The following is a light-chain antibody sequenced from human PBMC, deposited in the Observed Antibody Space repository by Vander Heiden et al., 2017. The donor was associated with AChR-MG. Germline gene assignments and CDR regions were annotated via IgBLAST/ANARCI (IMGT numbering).Light chain of an antibody. CDR3: QRYNSAPRT. CDR1: QGIAIS. J-gene: IGKJ1*01. V-gene: IGKV1-27*01. Sequence: DIQMTQSPSSLSASVGDRVTITCRASQGIAISLAWYQQKPGQVPKLLIYAASTLQSGVPSRFSGSGSGTDFTLTISSLQPEDVATYYCQRYNSAPRTFGQGTKVEIQ. CDR2: AAS.